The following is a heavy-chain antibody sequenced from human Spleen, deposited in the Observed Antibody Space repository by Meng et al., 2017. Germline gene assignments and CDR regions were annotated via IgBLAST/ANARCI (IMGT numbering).Heavy chain of an antibody. CDR1: GFTFSDYY. J-gene: IGHJ6*02. CDR2: IRTSGSTS. D-gene: IGHD5-18*01. V-gene: IGHV3-11*04. Sequence: GESLKISCAASGFTFSDYYMNWIRQAPGKGLEWVSYIRTSGSTSYYADSVKGRFTISRDNAKNSLYLQMNSLRAEDTAVYYCARRGFSYGYYNYGMDVWGQGTTVTVSS. CDR3: ARRGFSYGYYNYGMDV.